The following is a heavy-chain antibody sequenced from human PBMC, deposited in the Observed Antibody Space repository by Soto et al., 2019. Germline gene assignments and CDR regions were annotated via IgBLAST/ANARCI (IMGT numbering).Heavy chain of an antibody. D-gene: IGHD2-21*01. V-gene: IGHV4-59*01. Sequence: QVQLQESGPGLVRPSETLSLTCTVSGGSISRYFWSWIRQSPGKGLEWIGYIFYTGSTTYNPSLKSRVTISIDTSKNQFSLNLSSLTAADTAVYYCAHFSDLEWFDPWGQGTVVTVSS. J-gene: IGHJ5*02. CDR3: AHFSDLEWFDP. CDR2: IFYTGST. CDR1: GGSISRYF.